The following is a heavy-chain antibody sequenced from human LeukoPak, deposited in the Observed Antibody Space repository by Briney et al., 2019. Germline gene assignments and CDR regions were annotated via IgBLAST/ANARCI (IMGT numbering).Heavy chain of an antibody. Sequence: SETLSLTCTVSGGSISSSSYYWGWIRQPPGKGLEWIGSIYYSGSTYYNPSLKSRVTISVDTSKNQFSLKLSSVTAADTAVYYCARRGSSIWGAFDIWGQGTMVTGSS. CDR2: IYYSGST. D-gene: IGHD6-6*01. J-gene: IGHJ3*02. CDR1: GGSISSSSYY. CDR3: ARRGSSIWGAFDI. V-gene: IGHV4-39*01.